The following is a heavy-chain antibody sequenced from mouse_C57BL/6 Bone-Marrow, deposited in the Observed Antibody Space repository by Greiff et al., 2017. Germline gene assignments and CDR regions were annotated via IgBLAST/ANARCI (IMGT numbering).Heavy chain of an antibody. V-gene: IGHV1-85*01. J-gene: IGHJ1*03. D-gene: IGHD1-1*01. CDR3: ARLEFDGSGGDWYFDV. CDR2: IYPRDGST. CDR1: GYTFTSYD. Sequence: VQLQQSGPELVKPGASVKLSCKASGYTFTSYDINWVKQRPGQGLVRIGWIYPRDGSTKYNEKFKGKATMTVDTSSSTAYMELHSLTSEDSADYFCARLEFDGSGGDWYFDVWGTGTTVTVSS.